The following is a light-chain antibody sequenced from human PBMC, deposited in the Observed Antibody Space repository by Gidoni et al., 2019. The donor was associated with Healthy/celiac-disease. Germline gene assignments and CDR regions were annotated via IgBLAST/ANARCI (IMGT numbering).Light chain of an antibody. Sequence: DIVLTQSPGTLSLSPGERATLSFSASQRVSHSYLAWYQQRTGQAPRLLIYGASSRATGIPDRFSVSGSGTDFTLTISRLEPEDFAVYYCQQYGSSPYTFGQGTKLEIK. J-gene: IGKJ2*01. V-gene: IGKV3-20*01. CDR1: QRVSHSY. CDR2: GAS. CDR3: QQYGSSPYT.